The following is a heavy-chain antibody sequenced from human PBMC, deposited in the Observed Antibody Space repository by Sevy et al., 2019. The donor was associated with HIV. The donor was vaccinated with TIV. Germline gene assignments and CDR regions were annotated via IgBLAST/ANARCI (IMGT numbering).Heavy chain of an antibody. J-gene: IGHJ6*02. CDR2: ISWNSRNI. V-gene: IGHV3-9*01. CDR3: DKDMNRGCDGVNCYSYYYYFYGLDV. D-gene: IGHD2-21*01. CDR1: GFPFNNHA. Sequence: GGSLRLSCAASGFPFNNHAMHWVRQVPGKGLEWVSGISWNSRNIGYADSVKGRFTISRDNARHFVYLEMNSLRPEDTGFYYWDKDMNRGCDGVNCYSYYYYFYGLDVWGQGTTVTVSS.